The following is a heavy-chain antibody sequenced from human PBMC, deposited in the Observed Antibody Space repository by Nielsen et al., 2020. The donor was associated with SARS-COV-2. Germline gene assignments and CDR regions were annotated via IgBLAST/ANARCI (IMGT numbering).Heavy chain of an antibody. J-gene: IGHJ6*02. V-gene: IGHV1-8*01. CDR3: ARPPRRDYYYGLDV. Sequence: GESLKISCKTSGYTFINYDINWVRQSPGQGLEWMGWMNTKSGDAGYAQKFQGRVTMTRNTSISTAYIDLSGLTSADTAVYYCARPPRRDYYYGLDVWGQGTTVTVSS. CDR2: MNTKSGDA. CDR1: GYTFINYD.